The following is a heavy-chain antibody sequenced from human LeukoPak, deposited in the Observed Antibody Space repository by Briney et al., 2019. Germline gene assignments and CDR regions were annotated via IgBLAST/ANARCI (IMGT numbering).Heavy chain of an antibody. CDR2: IYSGGST. J-gene: IGHJ4*02. V-gene: IGHV3-66*01. D-gene: IGHD3-10*01. Sequence: PGGSLRLSCAASGFTVSNNYMNWVRQAPGKGLEWVSVIYSGGSTYYADSVKGRFIISRDNSKNTLYLQMNSLRVEDTAVYYWTRVHRGDYATDWGQGTLVTVSS. CDR3: TRVHRGDYATD. CDR1: GFTVSNNY.